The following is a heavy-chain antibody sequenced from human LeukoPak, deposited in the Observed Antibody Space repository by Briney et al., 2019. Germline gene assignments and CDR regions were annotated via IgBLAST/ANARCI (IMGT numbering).Heavy chain of an antibody. J-gene: IGHJ4*02. CDR3: ARSLTGDYFDY. V-gene: IGHV1-69*05. CDR1: GGTFSSYA. CDR2: IIPIFGTA. Sequence: GASVKVSCKASGGTFSSYAISWVRQAPGQGLEWMGGIIPIFGTANYAQKFQGRVTITTDEATGTAYMELSSLRSEDTAVYYCARSLTGDYFDYWGQGTLVTVSS.